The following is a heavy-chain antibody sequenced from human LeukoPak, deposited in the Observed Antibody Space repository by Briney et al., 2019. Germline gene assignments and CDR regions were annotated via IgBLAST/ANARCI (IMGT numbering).Heavy chain of an antibody. CDR1: GFTFSSYA. CDR2: IRGSGDIT. D-gene: IGHD4-17*01. J-gene: IGHJ3*01. Sequence: GGSPRLSCAASGFTFSSYAMIWVRQAPGKGLERVSAIRGSGDITLYADSVKGRFTISRDNSKNTLYLQMNRLRGEDTAVYYCARDPNGDYLGAFDFRGQGTMASVSS. CDR3: ARDPNGDYLGAFDF. V-gene: IGHV3-23*01.